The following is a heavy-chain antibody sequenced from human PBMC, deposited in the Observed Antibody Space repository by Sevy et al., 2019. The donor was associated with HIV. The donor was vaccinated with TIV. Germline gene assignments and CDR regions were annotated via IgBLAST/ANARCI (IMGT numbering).Heavy chain of an antibody. CDR3: ANFGRLLIINGDAFDV. V-gene: IGHV4-38-2*02. D-gene: IGHD3-9*01. CDR1: GYSISSGYL. Sequence: SETLSLTCTVSGYSISSGYLWGWTRQPPGKGLEWIGSVDHTGNTYYNPSLKSRVTTSVDTSKNQFSLRLSSVTAADTAVYYCANFGRLLIINGDAFDVWGQGTMVTVSS. CDR2: VDHTGNT. J-gene: IGHJ3*01.